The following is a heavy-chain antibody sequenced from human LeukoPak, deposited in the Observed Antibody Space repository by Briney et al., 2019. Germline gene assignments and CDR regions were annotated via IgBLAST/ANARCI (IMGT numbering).Heavy chain of an antibody. D-gene: IGHD3-22*01. Sequence: SETLFLTCTVSGGSISSYYWSWIRQPAGKGLEWIGRIYTSGCTNYNPSLKSRVTISVDTSKNQFSLKLSSVTAADTAVYYCARGAHHNDGSGYQFEPWGQGTLVTVSS. V-gene: IGHV4-4*07. CDR2: IYTSGCT. CDR3: ARGAHHNDGSGYQFEP. CDR1: GGSISSYY. J-gene: IGHJ5*02.